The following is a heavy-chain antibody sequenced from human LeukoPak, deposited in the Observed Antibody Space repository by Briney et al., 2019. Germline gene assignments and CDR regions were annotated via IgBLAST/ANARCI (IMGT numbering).Heavy chain of an antibody. D-gene: IGHD2-2*01. V-gene: IGHV1-18*01. J-gene: IGHJ4*02. CDR3: ARSDIVVVPAAPPTPFDY. CDR1: GYTFTSYG. Sequence: ASVKVSCKASGYTFTSYGISWVRQAPGQGLEWMGWISAYNGNTNYAQKLQGRVTMTTDTSTGTAYMELRSLRSDDTAVYYCARSDIVVVPAAPPTPFDYWGQGTLVTVSS. CDR2: ISAYNGNT.